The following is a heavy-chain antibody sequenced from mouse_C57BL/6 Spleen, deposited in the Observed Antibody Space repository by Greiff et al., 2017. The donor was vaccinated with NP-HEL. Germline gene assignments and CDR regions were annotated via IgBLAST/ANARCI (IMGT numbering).Heavy chain of an antibody. J-gene: IGHJ2*01. Sequence: EVQLKESGPELVKPGASVKMSCKASGYTFTDYNMHWVKQSHGKSLEWIGYINPNNGGTSYNQKFKGKATLTVNKSSSTAYMELRSLTSEYSAIYYCARGVQRNLDYWGQGTTLTVSS. CDR2: INPNNGGT. D-gene: IGHD2-14*01. CDR3: ARGVQRNLDY. CDR1: GYTFTDYN. V-gene: IGHV1-22*01.